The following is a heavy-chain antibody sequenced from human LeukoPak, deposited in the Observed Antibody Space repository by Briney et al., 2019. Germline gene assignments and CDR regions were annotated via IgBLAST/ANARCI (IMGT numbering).Heavy chain of an antibody. CDR2: INHSGST. CDR1: GGSFSGYY. D-gene: IGHD6-19*01. CDR3: ARGRRAYSSGWYDKYDYYFDY. J-gene: IGHJ4*02. Sequence: PSETLSLTCAVYGGSFSGYYWSWIRQPPGKGLEWIGEINHSGSTNYNPSLKSRVTISVDTSKNQFSLKLSSVTAADTAVYYCARGRRAYSSGWYDKYDYYFDYWGQGTLVTVSS. V-gene: IGHV4-34*01.